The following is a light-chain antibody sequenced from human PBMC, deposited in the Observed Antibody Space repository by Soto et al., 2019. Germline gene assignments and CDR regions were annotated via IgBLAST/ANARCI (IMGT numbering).Light chain of an antibody. CDR1: SSDVGSYNL. CDR2: EGS. CDR3: CSYAGSRTWV. J-gene: IGLJ2*01. Sequence: QSALTQPASVSGSPGQSITISCTGTSSDVGSYNLVSWYQQHPGKAPKLMIYEGSKRPSGVSNRFSGSKSGNTASLTISGLQAEDEADYYCCSYAGSRTWVFGGGTKATVL. V-gene: IGLV2-23*01.